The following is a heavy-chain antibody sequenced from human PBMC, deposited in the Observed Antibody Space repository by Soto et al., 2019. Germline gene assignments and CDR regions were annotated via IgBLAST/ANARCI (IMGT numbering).Heavy chain of an antibody. CDR3: ARLGRYAPYYYYYMDV. D-gene: IGHD5-12*01. J-gene: IGHJ6*03. V-gene: IGHV4-59*08. Sequence: PSETLSLTCTFSGCSISSYYWSLIRQPPGKGLEWIGYIYYSGSTNYNPSLKSRVTISVDTSKNQFSLKLSSVTAADTAVYYCARLGRYAPYYYYYMDVWGKGTTVTVSS. CDR1: GCSISSYY. CDR2: IYYSGST.